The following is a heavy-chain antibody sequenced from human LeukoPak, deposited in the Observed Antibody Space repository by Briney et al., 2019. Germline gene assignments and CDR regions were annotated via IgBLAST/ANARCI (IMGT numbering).Heavy chain of an antibody. Sequence: GGSLRLSCAASGFTFSSYAMSWVRQAPGKGLEWVSAVSIGGTNTYYADSGKGRFTISRDNSKNTLYLQMNSLRVEDTAVYYCAKDRTTVSYWYFDLWGRGTLVSVSS. CDR3: AKDRTTVSYWYFDL. D-gene: IGHD4-17*01. J-gene: IGHJ2*01. CDR1: GFTFSSYA. CDR2: VSIGGTNT. V-gene: IGHV3-23*01.